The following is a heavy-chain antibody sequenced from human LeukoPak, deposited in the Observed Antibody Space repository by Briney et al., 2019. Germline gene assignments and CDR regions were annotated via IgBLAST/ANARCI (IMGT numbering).Heavy chain of an antibody. Sequence: PSETLSLTCTVSGGSISSTSSYWGWIRQPPGKGLEWIGAVYYSGSTYYNPSLKSRVTISVDTSKNQFSLDLNSLTATDTAVYYSGSTYYNPSLKSRVTISVDTSKNQFSLDLKSVTATDTAVYYCARQAKTVVQYIDFDFWGQGTLVTVSS. J-gene: IGHJ4*02. CDR1: GGSISSTSSY. CDR3: GSTYYNPSLKSRVTISVDTSKNQFSLDLKSVTATDTAVYYCARQAKTVVQYIDFDF. CDR2: VYYSGST. V-gene: IGHV4-39*01. D-gene: IGHD3-10*01.